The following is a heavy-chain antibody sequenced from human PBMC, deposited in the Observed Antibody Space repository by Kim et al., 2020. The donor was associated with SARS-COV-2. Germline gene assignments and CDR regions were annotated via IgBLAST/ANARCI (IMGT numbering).Heavy chain of an antibody. CDR3: ARARSTMIVVDAFDI. D-gene: IGHD3-22*01. Sequence: PSLKSRVTISVDTSKNQFSLKLGSVTAADTAVYYCARARSTMIVVDAFDIWGQGTMVTVSS. J-gene: IGHJ3*02. V-gene: IGHV4-31*02.